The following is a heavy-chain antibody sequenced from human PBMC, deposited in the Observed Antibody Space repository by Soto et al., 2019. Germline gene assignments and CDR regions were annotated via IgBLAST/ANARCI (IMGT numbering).Heavy chain of an antibody. J-gene: IGHJ4*02. V-gene: IGHV3-48*01. Sequence: EVQLVESGGDLVQPGGSLRLLCAASGFTFSTYSMNWVRQAPGKGLEWVSYISSGGSTSFYADSVEGRFTISRHNDKNSLYLQMNSLRVEDTAVYYCARGGHCSGGTCNYAPAGDKWGQGTVVTVSS. CDR3: ARGGHCSGGTCNYAPAGDK. CDR1: GFTFSTYS. D-gene: IGHD2-15*01. CDR2: ISSGGSTS.